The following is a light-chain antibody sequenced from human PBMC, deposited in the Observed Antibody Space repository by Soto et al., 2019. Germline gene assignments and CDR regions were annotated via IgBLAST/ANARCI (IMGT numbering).Light chain of an antibody. CDR3: QQSDSYPYT. CDR2: AAS. V-gene: IGKV1-39*01. CDR1: QSITNY. J-gene: IGKJ2*01. Sequence: IQMTQSPSSLSVSVGDRVTITCRASQSITNYLNWYQQKPGKAPKLLVYAASSLQSGVPSRFSANGSGTDFTLTISSLQPEDFATYYCQQSDSYPYTFGQGTKLEIK.